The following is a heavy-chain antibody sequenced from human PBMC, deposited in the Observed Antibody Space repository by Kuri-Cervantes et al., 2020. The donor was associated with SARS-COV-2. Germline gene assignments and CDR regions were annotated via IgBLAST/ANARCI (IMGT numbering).Heavy chain of an antibody. D-gene: IGHD3-10*02. J-gene: IGHJ4*02. CDR1: GVTFTGYY. V-gene: IGHV1-2*02. CDR3: ARVFMLGPIADY. Sequence: ASVKVSCKASGVTFTGYYMHWVRQAPGQGLEWMGWINPNSGGTNYAQKFQGRVTMTRDTSISTAYMELSRLRSDDTAVYYCARVFMLGPIADYWGQGTLVTVSS. CDR2: INPNSGGT.